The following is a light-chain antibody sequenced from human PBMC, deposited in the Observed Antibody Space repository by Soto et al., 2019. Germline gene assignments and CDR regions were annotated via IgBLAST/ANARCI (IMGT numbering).Light chain of an antibody. CDR3: QQYNSYLLT. J-gene: IGKJ4*01. Sequence: DVQMTQSPSTLSASVGDRVTITCRASQSISSWLAWYQQKPGKAPKLLIYDASSLESGVPSRFSGSGSGTEFALTISSLQPDDFAAYYCQQYNSYLLTFGGGTKVEIK. V-gene: IGKV1-5*01. CDR1: QSISSW. CDR2: DAS.